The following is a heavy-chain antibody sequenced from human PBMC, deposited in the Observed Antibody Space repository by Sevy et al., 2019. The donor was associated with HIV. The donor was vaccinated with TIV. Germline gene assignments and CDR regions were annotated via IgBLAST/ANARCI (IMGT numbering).Heavy chain of an antibody. CDR3: AKGGVDIVLVRAARFSYYYGMDV. CDR2: ISYDGSNK. CDR1: GFTFSSYG. J-gene: IGHJ6*02. Sequence: GESLKISCAASGFTFSSYGMHWVRQAPGKGLEWVTVISYDGSNKYYADSVKGRFTISRDNSKNTLYLQMNSLRAEDTAVYYCAKGGVDIVLVRAARFSYYYGMDVWGQGTTVTVSS. V-gene: IGHV3-30*18. D-gene: IGHD2-2*01.